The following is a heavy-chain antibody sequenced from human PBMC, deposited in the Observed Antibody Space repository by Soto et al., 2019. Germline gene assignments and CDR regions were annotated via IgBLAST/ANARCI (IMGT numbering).Heavy chain of an antibody. J-gene: IGHJ6*02. CDR2: ISYDGGKK. CDR3: AGERGYSDGFVYYNLDV. CDR1: GLTFSSYG. Sequence: QVQLVESGGGVVQPGGSLRLSCAGSGLTFSSYGMHWVRQAPGKGLEWVAVISYDGGKKYYGDSAKGRFTISRDNSKKTLYLQMNSLRAEDTAVYYCAGERGYSDGFVYYNLDVWGQGTTVTVSS. V-gene: IGHV3-30*03. D-gene: IGHD5-18*01.